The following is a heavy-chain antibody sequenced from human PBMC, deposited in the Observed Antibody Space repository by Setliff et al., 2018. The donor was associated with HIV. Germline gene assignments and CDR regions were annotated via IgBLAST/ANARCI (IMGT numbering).Heavy chain of an antibody. V-gene: IGHV4-59*11. J-gene: IGHJ5*01. Sequence: SETLSLTCTVSNGSISSHYWSWVRQPPGKRLEWIGYIYYSGITNYNPSLQSRVTISIDTTKKQLFLRVRSVTAADTAVYYCARGGYSSKWYSWFDPWGQGTLVTVSS. CDR3: ARGGYSSKWYSWFDP. CDR2: IYYSGIT. CDR1: NGSISSHY. D-gene: IGHD2-2*01.